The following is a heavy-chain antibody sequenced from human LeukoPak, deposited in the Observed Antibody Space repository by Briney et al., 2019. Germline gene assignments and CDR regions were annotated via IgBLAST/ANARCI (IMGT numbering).Heavy chain of an antibody. J-gene: IGHJ3*02. Sequence: KPSETLSLTCTASGGSISSYYWSWIRQPPGKGLEWIGYIYYSGSTNYNPSLKSRVTISVDTSKNQFSLKLSSVTAADTAVYYCARGYGGNTGGAFDIWGQGTMVTVSS. CDR2: IYYSGST. CDR1: GGSISSYY. D-gene: IGHD4-23*01. CDR3: ARGYGGNTGGAFDI. V-gene: IGHV4-59*01.